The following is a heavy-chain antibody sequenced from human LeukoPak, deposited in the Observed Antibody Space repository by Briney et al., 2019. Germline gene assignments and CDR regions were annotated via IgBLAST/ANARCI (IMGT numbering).Heavy chain of an antibody. D-gene: IGHD3-3*01. CDR2: INSDGSST. Sequence: GGPLRLPCAASGFPYSSYWMHWVRHAPGKGLVWVSRINSDGSSTSYADSVKGRLTISRDNAKNTLYLQMNSLRAEDTAVYYCAREAALYSYDFWSGYSQFDYWGQGTLVTVSS. CDR3: AREAALYSYDFWSGYSQFDY. V-gene: IGHV3-74*01. CDR1: GFPYSSYW. J-gene: IGHJ4*02.